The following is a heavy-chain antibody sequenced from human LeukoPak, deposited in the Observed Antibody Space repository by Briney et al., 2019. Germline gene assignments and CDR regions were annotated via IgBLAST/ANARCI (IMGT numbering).Heavy chain of an antibody. Sequence: PGGSLRLSCAASGFIFSNFAMHWVRQAPGKGLEWVALISYDGSHTYYADSMKGRFTISRDNSRNVLYLQMTSLSGDDSAVYYCAREEQELVREYYMDVWGKGTTVTVSS. CDR1: GFIFSNFA. J-gene: IGHJ6*03. V-gene: IGHV3-30*01. D-gene: IGHD6-13*01. CDR3: AREEQELVREYYMDV. CDR2: ISYDGSHT.